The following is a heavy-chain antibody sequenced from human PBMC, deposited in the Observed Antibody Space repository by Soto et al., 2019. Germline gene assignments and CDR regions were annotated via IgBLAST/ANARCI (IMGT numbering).Heavy chain of an antibody. J-gene: IGHJ6*02. CDR1: GYSIASGYY. CDR3: ARTFDYYGMDV. V-gene: IGHV4-38-2*01. Sequence: PSETLSLTCAVSGYSIASGYYWAWIRQSPGKGLEWIGSIYHAGSVYYNPSLNGRVALSMDTSKNHFSLKLTSVTAEDTAVYYCARTFDYYGMDVWGQGNTVT. CDR2: IYHAGSV.